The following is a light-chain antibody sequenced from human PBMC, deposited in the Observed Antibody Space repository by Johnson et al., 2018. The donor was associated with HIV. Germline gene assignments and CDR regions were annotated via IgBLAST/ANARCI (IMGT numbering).Light chain of an antibody. Sequence: QSVLTQPPSVSAAPGQKVTVSCSGSSSNIGSNDVSWYQQFPGAAPKLLIYENNKRPSGIPDRFSGSKSGPSATLGITGLQTGDEADYYCGTWASSLNACGVFVPGTKVTVL. CDR3: GTWASSLNACGV. CDR2: ENN. J-gene: IGLJ1*01. V-gene: IGLV1-51*02. CDR1: SSNIGSND.